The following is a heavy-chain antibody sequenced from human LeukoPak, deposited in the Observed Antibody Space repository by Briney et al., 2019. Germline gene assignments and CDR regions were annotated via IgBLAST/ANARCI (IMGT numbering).Heavy chain of an antibody. CDR3: ATDLRLQWLVGSFAPLDV. J-gene: IGHJ6*03. Sequence: GASVKVSCRVSGYTVTELSMHWVRQAPGKGLEWMGGLDPEDGETIYAQKFQGRVTMTEDTSTDTAYMELSSLRSEDTAVYYCATDLRLQWLVGSFAPLDVWGKGTTVKVSS. CDR1: GYTVTELS. CDR2: LDPEDGET. V-gene: IGHV1-24*01. D-gene: IGHD6-19*01.